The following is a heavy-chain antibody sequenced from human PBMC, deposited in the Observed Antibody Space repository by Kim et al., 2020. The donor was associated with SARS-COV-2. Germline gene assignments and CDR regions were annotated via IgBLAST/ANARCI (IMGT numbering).Heavy chain of an antibody. CDR1: GFTFSSYA. D-gene: IGHD5-12*01. V-gene: IGHV3-23*01. CDR2: ISGSGGST. CDR3: AKDQHAYAQGRFYSGYDLSGPNFDY. Sequence: GGSLRLSCAASGFTFSSYAMSWVRQAPGKGLEWVSAISGSGGSTYYADSLKGRFTISRDNSKNTLYLQMNSLRAEDTAVYYCAKDQHAYAQGRFYSGYDLSGPNFDYWGQGTLVTVSS. J-gene: IGHJ4*02.